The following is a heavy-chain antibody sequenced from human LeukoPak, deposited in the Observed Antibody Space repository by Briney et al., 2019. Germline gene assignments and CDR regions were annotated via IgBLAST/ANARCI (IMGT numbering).Heavy chain of an antibody. CDR2: IYYSGSA. J-gene: IGHJ4*02. D-gene: IGHD2-2*01. CDR1: GGSMNEYY. CDR3: ARLRVLPAAGYYFDS. Sequence: KPSETLSLTXAVPGGSMNEYYWSWIWQPPGKGLEWIGYIYYSGSANYSPSLKSRVTISVDTSKTQFSLKLSSVTAADTAVYYCARLRVLPAAGYYFDSWGQGTLVTVSS. V-gene: IGHV4-59*01.